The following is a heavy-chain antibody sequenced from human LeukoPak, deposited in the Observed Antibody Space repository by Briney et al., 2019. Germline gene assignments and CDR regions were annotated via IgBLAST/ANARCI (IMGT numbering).Heavy chain of an antibody. V-gene: IGHV3-66*02. J-gene: IGHJ4*02. D-gene: IGHD6-25*01. CDR1: GFTASANY. CDR2: IYSGGGT. Sequence: GGSLRLSCAASGFTASANYMSWARQVPGKGLEWISVIYSGGGTHYADSVKGRFTMSRDSSKNTLYLQMSSLRGEDTAVYYCARSTSSGWHYFDYWGQGTLVTVSS. CDR3: ARSTSSGWHYFDY.